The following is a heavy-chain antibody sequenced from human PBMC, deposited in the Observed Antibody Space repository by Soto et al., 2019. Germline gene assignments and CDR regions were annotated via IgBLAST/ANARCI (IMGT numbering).Heavy chain of an antibody. Sequence: SETLSLTCDVSGDTISTGGYTWAWIRQPPGKALEWIGHTYHSGNPYYNPSLKSRVIISVDTSKNQFSLKLRSVTAADTAVYYCATLRGLGEVSPYFDYWGQGLMVTVSS. D-gene: IGHD3-10*01. CDR2: TYHSGNP. CDR1: GDTISTGGYT. CDR3: ATLRGLGEVSPYFDY. J-gene: IGHJ4*02. V-gene: IGHV4-30-2*01.